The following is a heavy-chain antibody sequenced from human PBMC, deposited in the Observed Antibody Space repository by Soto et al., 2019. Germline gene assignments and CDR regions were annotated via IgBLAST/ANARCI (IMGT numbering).Heavy chain of an antibody. CDR1: GYTFTHYG. D-gene: IGHD2-15*01. CDR2: VSAYNGKT. J-gene: IGHJ5*02. V-gene: IGHV1-18*01. Sequence: QVQVVQSGVEVKQPGASVKVSCKASGYTFTHYGISWVRQAPGQGLEWMGWVSAYNGKTQHAQKFQGRVTMTTETCTTTAYMEMRSLRSDETAVYYCARVDLHWESGGYTQNWVDPWGQGTLVAVSA. CDR3: ARVDLHWESGGYTQNWVDP.